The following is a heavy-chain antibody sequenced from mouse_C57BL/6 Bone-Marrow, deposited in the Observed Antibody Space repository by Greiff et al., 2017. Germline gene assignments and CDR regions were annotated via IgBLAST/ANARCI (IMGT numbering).Heavy chain of an antibody. J-gene: IGHJ2*01. V-gene: IGHV1-50*01. CDR2: IDPSDSYT. Sequence: QVQLKESGAELVKPGASVKLSCKASGYTFTSYWMQWVKQRPGQGLAWIGEIDPSDSYTNYNQKFKGKATLTVDTSSSTAYMQLSSLTSEDSAVYYCAREGAWTTVVFDYWGQGTTLTVSS. D-gene: IGHD1-1*01. CDR1: GYTFTSYW. CDR3: AREGAWTTVVFDY.